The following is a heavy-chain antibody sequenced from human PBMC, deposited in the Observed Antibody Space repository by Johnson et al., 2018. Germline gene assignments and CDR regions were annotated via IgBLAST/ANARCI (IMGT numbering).Heavy chain of an antibody. J-gene: IGHJ6*04. CDR1: GFTFSSYS. CDR2: ISSSSSYI. V-gene: IGHV3-21*01. CDR3: ARLPDGAEWRESYYYYYGMDV. Sequence: VQLVESGGGLVKPGGSLRLSCAASGFTFSSYSVNWVRQAPGKGMEWVSSISSSSSYIYYADPVKGRITISRDKANNSLYLQMNSLSSEDTAVYYCARLPDGAEWRESYYYYYGMDVGSKVTTVTVFS. D-gene: IGHD3-3*01.